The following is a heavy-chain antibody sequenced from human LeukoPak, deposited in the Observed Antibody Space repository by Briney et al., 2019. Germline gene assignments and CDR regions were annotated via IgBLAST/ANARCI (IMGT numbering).Heavy chain of an antibody. CDR1: GYTLTELS. CDR2: FDPEDGET. CDR3: ARVPTDSSSWYPVDY. Sequence: ASVKVSCKVSGYTLTELSMHWVRQAPGKGLEWMGGFDPEDGETIYAQKFQGRVTITRDTSASTAYMELSSLRSEDMAVYYCARVPTDSSSWYPVDYWGQGTLVTVSS. D-gene: IGHD6-13*01. V-gene: IGHV1-24*01. J-gene: IGHJ4*02.